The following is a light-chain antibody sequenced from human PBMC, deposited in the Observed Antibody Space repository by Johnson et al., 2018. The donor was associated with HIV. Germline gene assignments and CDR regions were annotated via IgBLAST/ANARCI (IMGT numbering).Light chain of an antibody. CDR2: ENN. V-gene: IGLV1-51*02. Sequence: QSVLTQPHSVSAAPGQKVTISCSGSSSNIGNNYVSWYQQLPGTAPKLLICENNKRPSGIPDRFSGSKSGTSATLGITGLQTGDEADYYCGTWDTRLSAPYVVGTGIKVTVL. CDR1: SSNIGNNY. J-gene: IGLJ1*01. CDR3: GTWDTRLSAPYV.